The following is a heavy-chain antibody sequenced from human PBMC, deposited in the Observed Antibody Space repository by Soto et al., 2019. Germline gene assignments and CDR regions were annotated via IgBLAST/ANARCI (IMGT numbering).Heavy chain of an antibody. J-gene: IGHJ4*02. Sequence: GGSLRLSCAASGFTFSSYAMSWVRQAPGKGLEWVSAISGSGGSTYYADSAKGRFTISRDNSKNTLYLQMNSLRAEDTAVYYCAKDYIWGSYRYRGPTFDYWGQGTLVTVSS. V-gene: IGHV3-23*01. CDR1: GFTFSSYA. CDR3: AKDYIWGSYRYRGPTFDY. CDR2: ISGSGGST. D-gene: IGHD3-16*02.